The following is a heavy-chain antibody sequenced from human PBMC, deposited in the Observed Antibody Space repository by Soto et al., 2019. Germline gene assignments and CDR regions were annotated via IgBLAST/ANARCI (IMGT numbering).Heavy chain of an antibody. CDR3: ARRQSGYCDY. CDR1: GGSISSGGYS. Sequence: SETLSLTCAVSGGSISSGGYSWSWIRQPPGKGLEWIGYIYHSGSTCYNPSLKSRVTISVDRSKNQFSLKLSSVTAADTAVYYCARRQSGYCDYWGQGTLVTVSS. CDR2: IYHSGST. D-gene: IGHD3-3*01. V-gene: IGHV4-30-2*01. J-gene: IGHJ4*02.